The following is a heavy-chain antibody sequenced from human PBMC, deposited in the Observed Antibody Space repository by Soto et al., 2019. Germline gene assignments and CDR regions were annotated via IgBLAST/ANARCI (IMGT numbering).Heavy chain of an antibody. V-gene: IGHV1-3*05. CDR1: GFTFSGYT. D-gene: IGHD6-19*01. CDR2: IKADNTIT. CDR3: AREGGWYVDY. J-gene: IGHJ4*02. Sequence: QVQLVQSGAEEKKPGASVKVSCKASGFTFSGYTIHWVRQAPGQRLEWMGWIKADNTITKYSQKFQGRVTITRDTSASTVYMELSSLRSEDTAVYYCAREGGWYVDYWGQGTLVTVSS.